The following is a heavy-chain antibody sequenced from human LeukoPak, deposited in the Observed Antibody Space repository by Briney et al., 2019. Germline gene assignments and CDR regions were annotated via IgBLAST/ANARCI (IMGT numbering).Heavy chain of an antibody. Sequence: PGGSLRLSCAASGFTFSSYWMNWARQAQGKGLEWVASINHNGNVNYYVDSVKGRFTISRDNSKNTLYLQMNSLRAEDTAVYYCARSIAAAGPPPDYWGQGTLVTVSS. J-gene: IGHJ4*02. V-gene: IGHV3-7*01. CDR2: INHNGNVN. D-gene: IGHD6-13*01. CDR3: ARSIAAAGPPPDY. CDR1: GFTFSSYW.